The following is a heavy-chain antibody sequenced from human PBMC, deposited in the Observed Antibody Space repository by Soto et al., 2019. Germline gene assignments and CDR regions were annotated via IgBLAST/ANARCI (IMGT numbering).Heavy chain of an antibody. CDR1: GDSVSSNSAA. D-gene: IGHD1-7*01. Sequence: PSQTLLLNCVISGDSVSSNSAAWSWIRQSPTRGLEWLGRTYYRSRWYNDYAVSVRSRISVDADTSKFHLSLHLISVAAEDMALYSCAGTGARQWYYMDVWDKGTTVTVSS. V-gene: IGHV6-1*01. CDR2: TYYRSRWYN. CDR3: AGTGARQWYYMDV. J-gene: IGHJ6*03.